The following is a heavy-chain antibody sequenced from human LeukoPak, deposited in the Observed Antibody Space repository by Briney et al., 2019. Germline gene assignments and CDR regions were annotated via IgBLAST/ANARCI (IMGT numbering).Heavy chain of an antibody. Sequence: ASVKVSCKASGHTFTGFGINWVRQAPGQGLEWMGWISGYNDNTHYAKKFQGRVTLTTDTPTSTAYMELRSLRSDDTAVYYCARDGTSTDDYWGQGTLVTVSS. CDR3: ARDGTSTDDY. V-gene: IGHV1-18*01. J-gene: IGHJ4*02. CDR2: ISGYNDNT. CDR1: GHTFTGFG. D-gene: IGHD1-7*01.